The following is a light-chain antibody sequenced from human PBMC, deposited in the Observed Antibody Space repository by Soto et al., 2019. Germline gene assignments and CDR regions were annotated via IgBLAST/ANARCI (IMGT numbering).Light chain of an antibody. V-gene: IGKV3-15*01. CDR3: QQRKNWQVT. Sequence: EIVMTQSPATLSVSPGERATLSCRASQSVSSNLAWYQQKPGQAPRLLIYGASTRATGIPARFSGSGSGTEFTLTISSLQSEDFAVYYCQQRKNWQVTFGQGTRLEIK. J-gene: IGKJ5*01. CDR1: QSVSSN. CDR2: GAS.